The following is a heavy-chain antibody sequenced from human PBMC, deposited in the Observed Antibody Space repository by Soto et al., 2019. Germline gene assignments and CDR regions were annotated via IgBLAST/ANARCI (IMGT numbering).Heavy chain of an antibody. J-gene: IGHJ4*02. CDR2: IIETGGTT. D-gene: IGHD3-22*01. Sequence: PGGSLRLSCAPSGFPFGDYDMPWVPQAPGKGLKGVSIIIETGGTTHYADPVKGRFTISRANSKNSLHLERDGLRDDDMAVYFWAKDLGLTMVVKRGGGLDSWGRGTLVTVSS. CDR1: GFPFGDYD. CDR3: AKDLGLTMVVKRGGGLDS. V-gene: IGHV3-23*01.